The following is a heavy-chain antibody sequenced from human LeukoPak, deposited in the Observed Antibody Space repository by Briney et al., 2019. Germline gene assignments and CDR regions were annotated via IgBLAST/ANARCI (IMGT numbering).Heavy chain of an antibody. D-gene: IGHD3/OR15-3a*01. CDR2: INHSGST. CDR3: ARPGGLVEYFQH. CDR1: GGSFSGYY. J-gene: IGHJ1*01. Sequence: SETLSLTCAVYGGSFSGYYWSWIRQPPGKGLEWIGEINHSGSTNYNPSLKSRVTISVDTSKNQFSLKLSSVTAADTAVYYCARPGGLVEYFQHWGQGTLVTVSS. V-gene: IGHV4-34*01.